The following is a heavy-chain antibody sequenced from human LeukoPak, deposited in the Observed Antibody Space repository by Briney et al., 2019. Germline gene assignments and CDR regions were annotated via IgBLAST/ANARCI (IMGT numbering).Heavy chain of an antibody. Sequence: GGSLRLSCAASGFAFNSYRMSWVRQTPGKGLEWVATMDGGGSATYYVDSVKGRFTITRDNAKNSLFLQMNSLRAEDTALYYCANEEWYRFDYWGQGTLVTVPS. CDR3: ANEEWYRFDY. D-gene: IGHD2-8*01. V-gene: IGHV3-7*03. CDR2: MDGGGSAT. CDR1: GFAFNSYR. J-gene: IGHJ4*02.